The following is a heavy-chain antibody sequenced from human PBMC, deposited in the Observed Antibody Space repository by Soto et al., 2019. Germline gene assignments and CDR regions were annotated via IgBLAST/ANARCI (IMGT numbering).Heavy chain of an antibody. V-gene: IGHV5-51*01. J-gene: IGHJ3*02. CDR1: GFSFTSYW. Sequence: GESLKISCKGSGFSFTSYWIGWVRQMPGKGLEWMGIIYPGVSDTRYSPSFQGQVTISADKSISTAYLQWSSLKASDTAMYYCARADIVVVPAAISSAFDIWGQGTMVTVSS. D-gene: IGHD2-2*02. CDR3: ARADIVVVPAAISSAFDI. CDR2: IYPGVSDT.